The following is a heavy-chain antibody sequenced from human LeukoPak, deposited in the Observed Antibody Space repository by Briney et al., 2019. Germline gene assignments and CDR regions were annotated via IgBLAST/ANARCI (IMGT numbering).Heavy chain of an antibody. Sequence: PGGSLRLSCAASGFTFSNYWMSWVRQAPGKGLEWVANIKEDGSEKYYVDSVKGRFTISRDNAKNSLYPQMNSLRAEDTAVYYCARDHEYRGSFLLDYWGQGTLVTVSS. CDR2: IKEDGSEK. J-gene: IGHJ4*02. D-gene: IGHD1-26*01. CDR3: ARDHEYRGSFLLDY. CDR1: GFTFSNYW. V-gene: IGHV3-7*01.